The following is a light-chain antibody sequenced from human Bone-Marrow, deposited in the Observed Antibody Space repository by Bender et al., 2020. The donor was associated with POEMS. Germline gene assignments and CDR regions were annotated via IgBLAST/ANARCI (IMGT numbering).Light chain of an antibody. V-gene: IGLV2-23*01. CDR1: SSDVGNYNL. Sequence: QSALTQPASVSGSPGQSITISCTGTSSDVGNYNLVSWYQQSPGKAPKLMIYEATQRPAGVSDRFSGSRSGSTASLTISGLQAEDEANYHCSSYTGSSSVIFGGGTNLTVL. J-gene: IGLJ2*01. CDR3: SSYTGSSSVI. CDR2: EAT.